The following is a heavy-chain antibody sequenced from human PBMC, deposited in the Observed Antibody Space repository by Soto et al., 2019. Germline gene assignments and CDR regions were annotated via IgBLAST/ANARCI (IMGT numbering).Heavy chain of an antibody. Sequence: VHLVQSGAEVKKPGASVKVSCKGSGDGFTTYGITWVRQAPGQGLEWMAWISAHNGNTNYAQKLQGRVTVTRDTSTSTAYMELRSLRSDDTAVYYCARGRYGDYWGQGALVTVSS. V-gene: IGHV1-18*01. CDR2: ISAHNGNT. J-gene: IGHJ4*02. CDR1: GDGFTTYG. CDR3: ARGRYGDY. D-gene: IGHD1-1*01.